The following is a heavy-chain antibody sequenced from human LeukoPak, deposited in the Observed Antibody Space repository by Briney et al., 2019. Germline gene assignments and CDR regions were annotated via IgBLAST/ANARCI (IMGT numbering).Heavy chain of an antibody. CDR2: IIPIFGTA. CDR1: GGTFSSYA. J-gene: IGHJ6*03. D-gene: IGHD3-9*01. Sequence: ASVKVSCKASGGTFSSYAISWVRQAPGQGLEWMGGIIPIFGTANYAQKFQGRVTITADESTSTAYMELSSLRSEDTAVYYCARGIRYFDPLDYYYYMDVWGKGTTVTISS. V-gene: IGHV1-69*13. CDR3: ARGIRYFDPLDYYYYMDV.